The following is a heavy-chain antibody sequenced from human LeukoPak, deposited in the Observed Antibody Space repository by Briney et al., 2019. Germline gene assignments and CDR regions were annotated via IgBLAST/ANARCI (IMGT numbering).Heavy chain of an antibody. CDR3: ARGLADLAYYYDSSGPYYFDY. V-gene: IGHV3-21*01. J-gene: IGHJ4*02. CDR1: GFTFSNYA. CDR2: ISSSSRYI. D-gene: IGHD3-22*01. Sequence: GGSLRLSCAASGFTFSNYAMSWVRQAPGKGLEWVSSISSSSRYIYYADSVKGRFTISRDNAKNSLYLQMNSLRAEDTAVYYCARGLADLAYYYDSSGPYYFDYWGQGTLVTVSS.